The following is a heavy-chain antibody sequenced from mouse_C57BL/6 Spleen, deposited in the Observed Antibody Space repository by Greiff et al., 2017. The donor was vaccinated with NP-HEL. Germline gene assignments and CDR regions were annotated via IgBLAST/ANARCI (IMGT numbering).Heavy chain of an antibody. Sequence: QVQLQQSGPGLVQPSQSLSITCTVSGFSLTSDGVHWVRQSPGKGLEWLGVIWRGGSTAYNAVSVSGLSITTDNSNSQVFFKKNSLLADDTAIYYCAKRQWYGYDEGGAMDYWGQGTSVTVSS. CDR3: AKRQWYGYDEGGAMDY. CDR2: IWRGGST. CDR1: GFSLTSDG. D-gene: IGHD2-2*01. V-gene: IGHV2-5*01. J-gene: IGHJ4*01.